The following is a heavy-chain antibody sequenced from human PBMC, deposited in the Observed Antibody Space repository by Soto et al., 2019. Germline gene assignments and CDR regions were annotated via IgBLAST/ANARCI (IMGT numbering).Heavy chain of an antibody. Sequence: PGGSLRLSCAASGFTFSNAWMSWVRQAPGKGLEWVGRIKSKTDGGTTDYAAPVKGRFTISRDDSKNTLYPQMNSLKTEDTAVYYCTTDTLLRPSRITMVRDWDYWGEGTLVTVSS. CDR1: GFTFSNAW. CDR3: TTDTLLRPSRITMVRDWDY. V-gene: IGHV3-15*01. CDR2: IKSKTDGGTT. J-gene: IGHJ4*02. D-gene: IGHD3-10*01.